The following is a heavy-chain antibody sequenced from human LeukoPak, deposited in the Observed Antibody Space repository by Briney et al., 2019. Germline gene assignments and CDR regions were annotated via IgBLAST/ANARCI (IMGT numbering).Heavy chain of an antibody. J-gene: IGHJ4*02. CDR2: ISSSGSTI. D-gene: IGHD3-22*01. CDR1: GFTFSSYW. V-gene: IGHV3-48*04. CDR3: ASGLHYYYDSSGYYNAAGY. Sequence: GGSLRLSCAASGFTFSSYWMTWVRQAPGKGLEWVSYISSSGSTIYYADSVKGRFTISRDNAKNSLYLQMNSLRAEDTAVYYCASGLHYYYDSSGYYNAAGYWGQGTLVTVSS.